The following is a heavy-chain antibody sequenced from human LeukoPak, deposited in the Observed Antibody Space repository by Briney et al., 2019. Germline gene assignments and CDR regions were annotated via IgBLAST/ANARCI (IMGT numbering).Heavy chain of an antibody. CDR1: GFSLSTSGVG. V-gene: IGHV2-5*02. D-gene: IGHD2-15*01. J-gene: IGHJ6*03. CDR2: IYWDDDK. CDR3: AHRRSGSSNSYYYMDV. Sequence: SGPTLVKPTQTLTLTCTFSGFSLSTSGVGVGWIRQPPGKALEWLALIYWDDDKRYSPSLKSRLTITKDTSKNQVVLTMTNMDPVDTATYYCAHRRSGSSNSYYYMDVWGKGTTVTVSS.